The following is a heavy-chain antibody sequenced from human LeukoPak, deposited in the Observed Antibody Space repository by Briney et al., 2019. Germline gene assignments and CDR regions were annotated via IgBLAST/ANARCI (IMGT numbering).Heavy chain of an antibody. CDR2: ISGSAGSA. Sequence: PGGSLRLSCAASGFTFSSYAMSWVRQAPGKGLEWILSISGSAGSAYYADSVKGRFTISRDNSKNTVYLQMNSLRAEDTAVYYCAKDMSVWDYWGQGNLVTVSS. V-gene: IGHV3-23*01. CDR3: AKDMSVWDY. CDR1: GFTFSSYA. D-gene: IGHD3-16*01. J-gene: IGHJ4*02.